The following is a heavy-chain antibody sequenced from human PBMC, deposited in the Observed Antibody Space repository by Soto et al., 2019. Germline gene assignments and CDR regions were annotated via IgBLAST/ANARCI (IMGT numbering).Heavy chain of an antibody. J-gene: IGHJ3*02. CDR1: GDSVSSNSAT. CDR2: NYYRSKWYS. V-gene: IGHV6-1*01. Sequence: SQTLSLTCAISGDSVSSNSATWKWVRQSPSRGLEWLGRNYYRSKWYSDYAVTVKSRITINPDTSKNQFSLQLNSVTPEDTAVYYCARVSGPFSVRDAFDIWGQGTMVTVSS. CDR3: ARVSGPFSVRDAFDI. D-gene: IGHD1-1*01.